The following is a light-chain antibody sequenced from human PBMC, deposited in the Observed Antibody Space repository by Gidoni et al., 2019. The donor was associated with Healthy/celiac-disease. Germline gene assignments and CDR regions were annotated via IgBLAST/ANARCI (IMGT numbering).Light chain of an antibody. CDR2: DVS. Sequence: QSALTQPRSVSGSPGQSVTISCTGTSSDVGGYNYVSWYQQHPGKAPTRMIYDVSKRPSGVPDRFSGSKSGNTASLTISGLQAEDEADYYCCSYAGSYPVVFGGGTKLTVL. J-gene: IGLJ2*01. V-gene: IGLV2-11*01. CDR3: CSYAGSYPVV. CDR1: SSDVGGYNY.